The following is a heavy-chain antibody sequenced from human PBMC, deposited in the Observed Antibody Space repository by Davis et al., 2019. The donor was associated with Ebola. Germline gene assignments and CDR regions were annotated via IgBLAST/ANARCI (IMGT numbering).Heavy chain of an antibody. Sequence: PSETLSLTCTVSGGSISSYYWSWIRQPPGKGLEWVGYIYYSVSTNYNPSLKSRVTISVDTSKNQFSLKLISVSAADTAVYYCARKTGVRYYFNYWGQGILVTVSP. D-gene: IGHD3-10*01. CDR1: GGSISSYY. CDR2: IYYSVST. V-gene: IGHV4-59*12. J-gene: IGHJ4*02. CDR3: ARKTGVRYYFNY.